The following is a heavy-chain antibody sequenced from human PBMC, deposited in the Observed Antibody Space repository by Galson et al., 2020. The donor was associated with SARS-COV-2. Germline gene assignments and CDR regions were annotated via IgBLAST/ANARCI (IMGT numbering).Heavy chain of an antibody. Sequence: GGSLRLSCAASGFTFSSYGMHWVRQAPGKGLEWVANIKQDGSEKYYVDSVKGRFTISRDNAKNSLYLQMNSLRAEDTAVYYCARVGDDFWSGYGWFDPWGQGTLVTVSS. CDR2: IKQDGSEK. J-gene: IGHJ5*02. CDR3: ARVGDDFWSGYGWFDP. D-gene: IGHD3-3*01. CDR1: GFTFSSYG. V-gene: IGHV3-7*03.